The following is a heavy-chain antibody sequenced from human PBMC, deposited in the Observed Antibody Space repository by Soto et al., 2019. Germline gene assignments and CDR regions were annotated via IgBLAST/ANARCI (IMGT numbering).Heavy chain of an antibody. CDR2: FDPEDGET. V-gene: IGHV1-24*01. Sequence: ASVKVSCKVSGYTLTELSMHWVRQAPGKGLEWMGGFDPEDGETIYAQKFQGRVTMTEDTSTDTAYMELSSLRSEDTAVYYCAADLSQGYSGYDYLGYYYYGMDVWGQGTTVTVSS. D-gene: IGHD5-12*01. CDR3: AADLSQGYSGYDYLGYYYYGMDV. CDR1: GYTLTELS. J-gene: IGHJ6*02.